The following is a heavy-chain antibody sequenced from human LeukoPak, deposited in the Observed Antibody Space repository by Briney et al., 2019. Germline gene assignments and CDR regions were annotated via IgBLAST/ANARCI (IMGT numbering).Heavy chain of an antibody. CDR2: IGISGGGI. Sequence: GGSLRLSCAASGFTFSYYTMYWVRQAPGKGLEWVSIIGISGGGIHYADSVKGRFTISRDNSKDTLYLQMNSLRAEDTAVYYCAIDPNWGVDYWGQGVLVTVSS. J-gene: IGHJ4*02. V-gene: IGHV3-23*01. CDR3: AIDPNWGVDY. D-gene: IGHD7-27*01. CDR1: GFTFSYYT.